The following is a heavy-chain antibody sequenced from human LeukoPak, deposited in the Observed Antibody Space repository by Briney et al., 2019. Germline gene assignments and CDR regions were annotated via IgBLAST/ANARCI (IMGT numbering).Heavy chain of an antibody. V-gene: IGHV3-23*01. CDR1: GFTFSSYA. D-gene: IGHD6-19*01. Sequence: PGGSLRLSCAASGFTFSSYAMSWVRQAPGKGLEWVSAISGSGGSTYYADSVKGRFTISRDNSKNTLYLQMNSLRAEDTAVYYCAKVRVSIAVALKPDFDYWGQGTQVTVSS. CDR2: ISGSGGST. CDR3: AKVRVSIAVALKPDFDY. J-gene: IGHJ4*02.